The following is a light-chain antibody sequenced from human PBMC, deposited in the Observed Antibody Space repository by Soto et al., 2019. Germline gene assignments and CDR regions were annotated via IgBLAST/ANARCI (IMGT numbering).Light chain of an antibody. CDR3: QQSYNLLT. Sequence: EIVLTQSPATLSLSPGERATLSCRASQSVYNYLAWYQMKPGQAPRLLIHDASTRATGIPDRFSGSGSGTDFTLTIISPEPEDFAFYLCQQSYNLLTFGQGTRLEIK. V-gene: IGKV3-11*01. J-gene: IGKJ5*01. CDR1: QSVYNY. CDR2: DAS.